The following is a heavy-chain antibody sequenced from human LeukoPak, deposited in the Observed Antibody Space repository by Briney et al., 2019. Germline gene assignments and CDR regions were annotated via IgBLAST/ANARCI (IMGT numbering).Heavy chain of an antibody. V-gene: IGHV4-39*01. D-gene: IGHD4-11*01. Sequence: SETLSLTCTVSGGSISSSSYYWGWIRQPPGEGLEWIGSIYYSGSTYYNPSLKSRVTISVDTSKNQFSLKLSSVTAADTAVYYCARLAVTTLAFDIWGQGTMVTVSS. CDR3: ARLAVTTLAFDI. J-gene: IGHJ3*02. CDR2: IYYSGST. CDR1: GGSISSSSYY.